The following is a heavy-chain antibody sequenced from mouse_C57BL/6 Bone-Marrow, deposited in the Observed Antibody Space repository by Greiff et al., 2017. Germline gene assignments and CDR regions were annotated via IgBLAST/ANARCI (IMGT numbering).Heavy chain of an antibody. J-gene: IGHJ2*01. CDR1: GYTFTDYE. CDR3: TRLVATLDC. V-gene: IGHV1-15*01. CDR2: IDPETGGT. Sequence: QVQLQQSGAELVRPGASVTLSCKASGYTFTDYEMHWVKQTPVHGLEWIGAIDPETGGTAYNQKFKGKAILTADKSSSTAYMELRGLTSEDSAVYYCTRLVATLDCWGQGTTLTVSS. D-gene: IGHD1-1*01.